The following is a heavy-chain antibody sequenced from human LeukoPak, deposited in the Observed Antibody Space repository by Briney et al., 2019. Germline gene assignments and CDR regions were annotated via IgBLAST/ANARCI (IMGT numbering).Heavy chain of an antibody. Sequence: SQTLSLTCTVSGGSISSGGYYWSWIRQHPGKGLEWIGYIYYSGSTYYNPSLKSRVTISVDTSKNQFSLKLSSVTAADTAVYYCARGGEWLRANWFDPWGQGTLVTVSS. D-gene: IGHD5-12*01. CDR2: IYYSGST. J-gene: IGHJ5*02. V-gene: IGHV4-31*03. CDR1: GGSISSGGYY. CDR3: ARGGEWLRANWFDP.